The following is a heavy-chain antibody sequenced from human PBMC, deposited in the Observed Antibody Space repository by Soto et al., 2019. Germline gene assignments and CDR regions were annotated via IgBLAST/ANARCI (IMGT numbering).Heavy chain of an antibody. CDR3: ARRNNAPEYGDGAFDI. J-gene: IGHJ3*02. CDR1: GYSFTSYW. V-gene: IGHV5-51*01. CDR2: IYPGDSDT. D-gene: IGHD4-17*01. Sequence: GESLKISCKGSGYSFTSYWIGWVRQMPGKGLEWMGIIYPGDSDTRYSPSFQGQVTISADKSISTAYLQWSSLKASDTAMYYCARRNNAPEYGDGAFDIWGQGTMVTVSS.